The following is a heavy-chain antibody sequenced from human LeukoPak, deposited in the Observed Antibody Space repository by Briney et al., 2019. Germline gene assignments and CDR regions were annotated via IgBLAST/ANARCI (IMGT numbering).Heavy chain of an antibody. CDR3: ARDEHQYYSESSGRFDY. CDR1: GFTFSFYW. J-gene: IGHJ4*02. CDR2: IKQDGSEK. D-gene: IGHD3-22*01. Sequence: GGSLRLSCVASGFTFSFYWMGWVRQAPGKGLEWGANIKQDGSEKYYVDSARGRFTISRDNAKNSLYLQMNSLRAEDTAVYYCARDEHQYYSESSGRFDYWGQGTLVTVSS. V-gene: IGHV3-7*04.